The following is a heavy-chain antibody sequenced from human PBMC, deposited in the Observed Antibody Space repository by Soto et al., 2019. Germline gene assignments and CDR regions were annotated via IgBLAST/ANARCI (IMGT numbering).Heavy chain of an antibody. CDR1: GFTFSSYS. J-gene: IGHJ4*02. CDR2: ISSSSSYI. Sequence: EVQLVESGGGLVKPGGSLRLSCAASGFTFSSYSMNWVRQAPGKGLEWVSSISSSSSYIYYADSVKGRFTISRDNAKNSLYLQMNSLRAEDTAVYYCARDDYYDSSGYYTDYWGQGTLVTVPS. D-gene: IGHD3-22*01. V-gene: IGHV3-21*01. CDR3: ARDDYYDSSGYYTDY.